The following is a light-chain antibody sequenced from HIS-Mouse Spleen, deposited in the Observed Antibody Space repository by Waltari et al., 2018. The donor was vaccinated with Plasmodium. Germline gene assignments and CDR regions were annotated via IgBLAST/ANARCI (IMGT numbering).Light chain of an antibody. V-gene: IGLV3-19*01. J-gene: IGLJ3*02. CDR3: NSRDSSGNHQV. CDR2: GQN. Sequence: SSELTQDPAVSVALGQTVRITCQGDSLRSYYASWYQQKPGQAPVLVIYGQNNRPSGIPDRCSGSSLGNTASLTITGAQAEDEADYYCNSRDSSGNHQVFGGGTKLTVL. CDR1: SLRSYY.